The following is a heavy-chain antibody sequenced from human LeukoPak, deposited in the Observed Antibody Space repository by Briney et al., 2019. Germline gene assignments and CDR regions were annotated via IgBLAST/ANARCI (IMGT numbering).Heavy chain of an antibody. V-gene: IGHV1-18*01. CDR1: GYTFTSYG. D-gene: IGHD1-26*01. Sequence: ASVKVSCKASGYTFTSYGISWVRQAPGQGLEWMGWISAYNGNTNYAQKLQGRVTMTTDTSTSTAYMELRSLRSDDTAVYYCASLVRGSYFGAFDIWGQGTMVTVSS. J-gene: IGHJ3*02. CDR2: ISAYNGNT. CDR3: ASLVRGSYFGAFDI.